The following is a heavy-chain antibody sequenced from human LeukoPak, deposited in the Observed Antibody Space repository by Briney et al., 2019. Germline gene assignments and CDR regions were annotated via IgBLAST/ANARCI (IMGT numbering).Heavy chain of an antibody. V-gene: IGHV3-49*03. Sequence: GGSLRLSCTASGFTFGDYAMSWFRQAPGKGLEWVGFIRSKAYGGTTEYAASVKGRFTISRDDSKSIAYLQMNSLKTEDTAVYYCARRRDLYSGSYYPFDYWGQGTLVTVSS. J-gene: IGHJ4*02. CDR1: GFTFGDYA. CDR3: ARRRDLYSGSYYPFDY. D-gene: IGHD1-26*01. CDR2: IRSKAYGGTT.